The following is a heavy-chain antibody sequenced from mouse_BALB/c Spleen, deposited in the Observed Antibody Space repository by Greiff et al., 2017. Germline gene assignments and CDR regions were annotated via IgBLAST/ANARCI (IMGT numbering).Heavy chain of an antibody. Sequence: VQLKESGAELVKPGASVKLSCTASGFNIKDTYMHWVKQRPEQGLEWIGRIDPANGNTKYDPKFQGKATITADTSSNTAYLQLSSLTSEDTAVYYCASVDYYAMDYWGQGTSVTVSS. CDR1: GFNIKDTY. V-gene: IGHV14-3*02. CDR2: IDPANGNT. J-gene: IGHJ4*01. CDR3: ASVDYYAMDY.